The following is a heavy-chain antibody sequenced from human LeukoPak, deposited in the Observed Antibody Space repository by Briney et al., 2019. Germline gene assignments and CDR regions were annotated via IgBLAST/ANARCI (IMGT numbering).Heavy chain of an antibody. Sequence: KPSETLSLTCVVHGGSFIGYYWSWIRQPPGKGLEWIGYIYYSGSADYNPSLKSRVTISVDTSKNQFSLKLRSVTAADTAVYYCARDKQPGDNWGQGTLVTVSS. V-gene: IGHV4-59*01. D-gene: IGHD5-18*01. CDR2: IYYSGSA. CDR3: ARDKQPGDN. J-gene: IGHJ4*02. CDR1: GGSFIGYY.